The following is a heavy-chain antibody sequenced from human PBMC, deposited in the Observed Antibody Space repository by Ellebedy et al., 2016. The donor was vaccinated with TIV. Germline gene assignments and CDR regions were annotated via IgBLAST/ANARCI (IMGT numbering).Heavy chain of an antibody. CDR1: GFTFDVYA. J-gene: IGHJ4*02. Sequence: GESLKISCAVSGFTFDVYAMHWVRQTPGKGLEWVSLISGDGSRTYYADSVRGRFTISRDNRKSSLYLQLNSLRIEDTALYYCAKALGDYVWGTYAIDNWGQGTLVTVSS. V-gene: IGHV3-43*02. CDR2: ISGDGSRT. CDR3: AKALGDYVWGTYAIDN. D-gene: IGHD3-16*01.